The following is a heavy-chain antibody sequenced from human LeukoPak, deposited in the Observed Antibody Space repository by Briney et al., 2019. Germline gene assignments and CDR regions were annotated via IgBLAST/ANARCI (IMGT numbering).Heavy chain of an antibody. CDR1: GGTFSSYA. D-gene: IGHD4-17*01. Sequence: SVKVSCKASGGTFSSYAISWVRQAPGQGLEWMGGIIPIFGTANYAQKFQGRVTITADESTSTAYMELSSLRSEDTAVYYCARGANYGDYYYYYYYMDVWGKGTTVTISS. CDR3: ARGANYGDYYYYYYYMDV. V-gene: IGHV1-69*13. CDR2: IIPIFGTA. J-gene: IGHJ6*03.